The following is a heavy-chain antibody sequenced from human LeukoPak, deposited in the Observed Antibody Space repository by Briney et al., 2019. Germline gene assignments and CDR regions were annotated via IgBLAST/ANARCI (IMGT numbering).Heavy chain of an antibody. D-gene: IGHD3-9*01. V-gene: IGHV4-30-4*01. CDR3: AREGGVDILTGYYSDY. Sequence: PSQTLSLTCTVSGGSISSGDYYWSWIRQPPGKGLEWIGYIYYSGSTYYNPSLKSRVTISVDTSENQFSLKLSSVTAADTAVYYCAREGGVDILTGYYSDYWGQGTLVTVSS. CDR1: GGSISSGDYY. J-gene: IGHJ4*02. CDR2: IYYSGST.